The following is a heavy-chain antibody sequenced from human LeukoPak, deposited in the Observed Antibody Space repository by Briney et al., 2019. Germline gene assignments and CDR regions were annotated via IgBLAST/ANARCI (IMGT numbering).Heavy chain of an antibody. CDR2: INHSGST. CDR3: ARQPNYDYVIDY. Sequence: GSLRLSCAASGFTVSSNYMSWVRQAPGKGLEWIGEINHSGSTNYNPSLKSRVTISVDTSKNQFSLKLSSVTAADTAVYYCARQPNYDYVIDYWGQGTLVTVSS. J-gene: IGHJ4*02. CDR1: GFTVSSNY. V-gene: IGHV4-34*01. D-gene: IGHD3-16*01.